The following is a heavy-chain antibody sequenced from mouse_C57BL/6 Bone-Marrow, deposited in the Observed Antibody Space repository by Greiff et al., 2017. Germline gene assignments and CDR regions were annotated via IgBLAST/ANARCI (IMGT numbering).Heavy chain of an antibody. J-gene: IGHJ2*01. V-gene: IGHV14-4*01. Sequence: EVQLQQSGAELVRPGASVTLSCTASGFNIQDDYIHWVKQRPEQGLEWIGWIDPEIGDTEYASKFQGKATITSDTSSNTAYLQLSSLTSEDTAVYYCSSFDGNYFDFWGQGTPLTVAS. CDR3: SSFDGNYFDF. CDR1: GFNIQDDY. CDR2: IDPEIGDT. D-gene: IGHD2-3*01.